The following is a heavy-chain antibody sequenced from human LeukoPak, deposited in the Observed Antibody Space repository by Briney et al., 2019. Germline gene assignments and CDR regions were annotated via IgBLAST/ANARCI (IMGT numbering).Heavy chain of an antibody. J-gene: IGHJ5*02. Sequence: PSETLSLTCAVHGYSLTNHYWIWIRQPPGKGLEWIGEILHTGSTNYNPSFKSRVTISVDTCKNQFFLNLTSVTAADTAVYYCARGPGAVHPWGQGILVTVSS. CDR1: GYSLTNHY. D-gene: IGHD6-13*01. CDR2: ILHTGST. V-gene: IGHV4-34*12. CDR3: ARGPGAVHP.